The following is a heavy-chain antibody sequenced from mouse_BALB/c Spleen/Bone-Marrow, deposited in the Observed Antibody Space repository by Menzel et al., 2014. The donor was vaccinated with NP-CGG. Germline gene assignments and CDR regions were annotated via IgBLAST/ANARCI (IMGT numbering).Heavy chain of an antibody. CDR2: ISSCCGTT. J-gene: IGHJ2*01. D-gene: IGHD2-10*02. CDR3: ARGKYGYDY. CDR1: GFTFSSFA. Sequence: EVKVVESGGGLVQPGGSRKLSCAASGFTFSSFAVHWVRQAPAKGLEWVAYISSCCGTTYYADTVKGRFTISRDKAKNALFLQMTSVRSEDSATYNCARGKYGYDYWGQGTTLTVSS. V-gene: IGHV5-17*02.